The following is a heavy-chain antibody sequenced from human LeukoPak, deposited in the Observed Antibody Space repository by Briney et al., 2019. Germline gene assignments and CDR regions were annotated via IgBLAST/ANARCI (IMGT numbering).Heavy chain of an antibody. D-gene: IGHD2-21*01. CDR3: ATILVVRSVDY. CDR1: GYTFIDYY. CDR2: VDPEDGET. Sequence: ASVKVSCKVSGYTFIDYYMHWVRQAPGKGLEWMGLVDPEDGETIYAEKFQGRVTITADTSTDTAYMELSSLRSEDTAVYYCATILVVRSVDYWGQGTLVTVSS. V-gene: IGHV1-69-2*01. J-gene: IGHJ4*02.